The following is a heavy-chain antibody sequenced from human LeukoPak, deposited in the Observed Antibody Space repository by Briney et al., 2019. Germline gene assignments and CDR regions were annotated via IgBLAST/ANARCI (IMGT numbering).Heavy chain of an antibody. J-gene: IGHJ6*03. CDR2: IYYSGST. D-gene: IGHD3-3*01. V-gene: IGHV4-59*01. Sequence: SETLSLTCTVSGGSISSYYWSWIRQPPGKGLEWIGYIYYSGSTNYNPSLESRVTISVDTSKNQFSLKLSSVTAADTAVYYCARASMDFWSAYYYMDVWGKGTTVTVSS. CDR3: ARASMDFWSAYYYMDV. CDR1: GGSISSYY.